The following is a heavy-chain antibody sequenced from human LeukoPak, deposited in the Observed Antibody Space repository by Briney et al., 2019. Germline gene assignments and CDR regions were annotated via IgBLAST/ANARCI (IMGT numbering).Heavy chain of an antibody. J-gene: IGHJ4*02. CDR1: GGSISSSSYY. Sequence: SETLSLTCTVSGGSISSSSYYWGWIRQPPGKGLEWIGSIYYSGSTNYNPSLKSRVTISVDTSKNQFSLKLSSVTAADTAVYYCARRYGSGDYFDYWGQGTLVTVSS. D-gene: IGHD3-10*01. V-gene: IGHV4-39*07. CDR3: ARRYGSGDYFDY. CDR2: IYYSGST.